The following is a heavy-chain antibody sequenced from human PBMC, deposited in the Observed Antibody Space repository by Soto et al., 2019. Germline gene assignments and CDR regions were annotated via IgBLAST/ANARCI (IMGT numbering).Heavy chain of an antibody. V-gene: IGHV3-23*01. Sequence: GWSLRLSCAVSGFTFSSYAMSWVRQAPGKGLEWVSSITNSGRTTDYTDSVKGRFTISRDNSESTLYLQMNSLRAEDTAVYYCAKETAGRDVFDFWGQGTMVTVSS. CDR2: ITNSGRTT. CDR1: GFTFSSYA. D-gene: IGHD2-21*02. J-gene: IGHJ3*01. CDR3: AKETAGRDVFDF.